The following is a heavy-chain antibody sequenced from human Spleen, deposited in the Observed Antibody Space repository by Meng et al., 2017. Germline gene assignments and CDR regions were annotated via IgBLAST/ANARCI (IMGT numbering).Heavy chain of an antibody. D-gene: IGHD6-19*01. Sequence: SLKISCEASGFTFEDYDMHWVRQAPGKGLEWVSGISWNSASIGYADSVKGRFTISRDNAKKSLYLEMNSLRAEDTAVYYCARESAFSGWSSFDYWGQGTLVTVSS. CDR3: ARESAFSGWSSFDY. CDR2: ISWNSASI. CDR1: GFTFEDYD. V-gene: IGHV3-9*01. J-gene: IGHJ4*02.